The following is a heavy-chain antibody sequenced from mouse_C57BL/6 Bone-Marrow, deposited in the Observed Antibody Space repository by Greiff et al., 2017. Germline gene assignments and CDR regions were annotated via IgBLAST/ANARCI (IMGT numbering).Heavy chain of an antibody. CDR1: GYSFTGYF. Sequence: VQLQQSGPELVKPGDSVKISCKASGYSFTGYFMNWVMQSHGKSLEWIGRINPYNGDTFYNQKFKGKATLTVDKSSSTAHMELRSLTSEDSAVYYCARERRLRRYAMDYWGQGTSVTVSS. CDR3: ARERRLRRYAMDY. CDR2: INPYNGDT. J-gene: IGHJ4*01. V-gene: IGHV1-20*01. D-gene: IGHD1-2*01.